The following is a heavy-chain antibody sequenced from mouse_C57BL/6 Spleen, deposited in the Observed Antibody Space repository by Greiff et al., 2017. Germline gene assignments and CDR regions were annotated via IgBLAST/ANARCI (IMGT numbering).Heavy chain of an antibody. Sequence: VQLKQSGPVLVKPGASVKMSCKASGYTFTDYYMNWVKQSHGKSLEWIGVINPYNGGTSYNQKFKGKATLTVDKSSSTAYMELNSLTSEDSAVYYCSSTMVSYYFDYWGQGTTLTVSS. D-gene: IGHD2-2*01. J-gene: IGHJ2*01. CDR2: INPYNGGT. CDR3: SSTMVSYYFDY. CDR1: GYTFTDYY. V-gene: IGHV1-19*01.